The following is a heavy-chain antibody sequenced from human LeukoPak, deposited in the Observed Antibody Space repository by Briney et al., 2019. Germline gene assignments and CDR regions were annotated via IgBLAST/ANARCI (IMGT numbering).Heavy chain of an antibody. J-gene: IGHJ4*02. V-gene: IGHV3-9*01. Sequence: GGSLRLSCVASGFTFDAYAMHCVRQAPGKGLEWVSSISWNSNTIGYADSVKGRFTISRDNAKNSLYLQMNSLRAEDTALYYCAKDKESGSGSSSDYFDYWGQGTLVTVSS. D-gene: IGHD3-10*01. CDR2: ISWNSNTI. CDR1: GFTFDAYA. CDR3: AKDKESGSGSSSDYFDY.